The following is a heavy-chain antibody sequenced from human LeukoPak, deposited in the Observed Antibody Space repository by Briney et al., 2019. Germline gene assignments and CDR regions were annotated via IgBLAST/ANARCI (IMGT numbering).Heavy chain of an antibody. J-gene: IGHJ6*02. CDR2: INHSGST. D-gene: IGHD3-3*01. CDR3: ARHMGSTIFGVVIPSDYYYGMDV. Sequence: SETLSLTCAVYGGSFSGYYWSWIRQPPGKGLEWIGEINHSGSTNYNPSLKSRVTISVDTSKNQFSLKLSSVTAADTAVYYCARHMGSTIFGVVIPSDYYYGMDVWGQGTTVTVSS. CDR1: GGSFSGYY. V-gene: IGHV4-34*01.